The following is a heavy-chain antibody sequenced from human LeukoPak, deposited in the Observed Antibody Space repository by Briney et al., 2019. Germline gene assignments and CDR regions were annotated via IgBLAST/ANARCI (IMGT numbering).Heavy chain of an antibody. CDR2: MNPNSGNT. V-gene: IGHV1-8*01. J-gene: IGHJ3*02. CDR3: AKDSYYPRGYSYGWSSPKTGDDAFDI. Sequence: GASVKVSCKASGYTFTSYDINWVRQATGQGLEWMGWMNPNSGNTGYAQKFQGRVTMTRNTSISTAYMELSSLRAEDTAVYYCAKDSYYPRGYSYGWSSPKTGDDAFDIWGQGTMVTVSS. D-gene: IGHD5-18*01. CDR1: GYTFTSYD.